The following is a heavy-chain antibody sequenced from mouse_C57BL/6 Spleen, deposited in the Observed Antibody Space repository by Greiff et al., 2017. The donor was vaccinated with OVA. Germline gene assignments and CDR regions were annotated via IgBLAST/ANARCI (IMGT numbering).Heavy chain of an antibody. V-gene: IGHV1-55*01. CDR1: GYTFTSYW. CDR3: ARENYYGSSYSWYFDV. CDR2: IYPGSGST. J-gene: IGHJ1*03. Sequence: VQLQQPGAELVKPGASVKMSCKASGYTFTSYWITWVKQRPGQGLEWIGDIYPGSGSTNYNEKFKSKATLTVDTSSSTAYMQLSSLTSEDSAVYYCARENYYGSSYSWYFDVWGTGTTVTVSS. D-gene: IGHD1-1*01.